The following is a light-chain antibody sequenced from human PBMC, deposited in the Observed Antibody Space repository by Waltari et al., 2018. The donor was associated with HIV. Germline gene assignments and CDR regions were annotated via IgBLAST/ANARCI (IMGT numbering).Light chain of an antibody. Sequence: SFDLTQPPSVSVSPGQTATITCSGEKVGDTYTSRYQQKPGHSPVMVIFQDTRRPSGIPERFSGSYSGDTATLTISGTQTLDEADYYCQAWDTNTAQVVFGGGTKLTVL. CDR3: QAWDTNTAQVV. V-gene: IGLV3-1*01. J-gene: IGLJ2*01. CDR2: QDT. CDR1: KVGDTY.